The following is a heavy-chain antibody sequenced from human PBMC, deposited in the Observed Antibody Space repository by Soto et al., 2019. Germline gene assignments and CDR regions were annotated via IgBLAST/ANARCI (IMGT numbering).Heavy chain of an antibody. V-gene: IGHV4-59*01. J-gene: IGHJ5*02. CDR3: ARGRWYGVAVTYWFDP. Sequence: TSETLSLTCTVSGGSISSYYWSWIRQPPGKGLEWIGYVYYSGSTNYNPSLKSRVTISVDTSKNQFPLKLSSVTAADTAVYYCARGRWYGVAVTYWFDPWGQGTLVTVSS. CDR1: GGSISSYY. CDR2: VYYSGST. D-gene: IGHD2-15*01.